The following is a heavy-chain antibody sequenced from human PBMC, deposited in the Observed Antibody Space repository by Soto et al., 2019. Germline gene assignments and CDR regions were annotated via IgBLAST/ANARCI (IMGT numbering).Heavy chain of an antibody. CDR3: AREPWGFSGSAKYFDY. D-gene: IGHD6-6*01. CDR1: GFNFRGYA. Sequence: GGSLRLSCAASGFNFRGYAMHWVRQAPGKGLEWVSVISYAGDYRSYADSVKGRFTISRDNSRNTLYLQMDSLRPDDTAVYFCAREPWGFSGSAKYFDYWGQGSLVTVSS. V-gene: IGHV3-30-3*01. CDR2: ISYAGDYR. J-gene: IGHJ4*02.